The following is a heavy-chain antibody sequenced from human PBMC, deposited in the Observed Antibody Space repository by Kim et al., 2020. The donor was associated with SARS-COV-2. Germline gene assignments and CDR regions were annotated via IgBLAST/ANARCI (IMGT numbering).Heavy chain of an antibody. Sequence: SETLSLTCTVSGGSVSSGSYYWSWIRQPPGKGLEWIGYIYYSGSTNYNPSLKSRVTISVDTSKNQFSLKLSSVTAADTAVYYCAIYDIQGWFVPWGQGTLVTVSS. J-gene: IGHJ5*02. CDR2: IYYSGST. CDR1: GGSVSSGSYY. D-gene: IGHD3-9*01. CDR3: AIYDIQGWFVP. V-gene: IGHV4-61*01.